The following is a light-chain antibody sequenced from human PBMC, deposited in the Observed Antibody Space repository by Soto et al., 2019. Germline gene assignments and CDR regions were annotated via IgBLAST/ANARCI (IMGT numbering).Light chain of an antibody. Sequence: QSALTQPPSASGSPGQSVTISCTGTSSDVGAYNFVSWYQQHPGKAPKLMIYEVSEQPSGVPDRFSGSKSGNTASLTVSGLQAEDEADYYCSSYAGSNIVVFGGGTKLTVL. V-gene: IGLV2-8*01. CDR1: SSDVGAYNF. CDR2: EVS. CDR3: SSYAGSNIVV. J-gene: IGLJ2*01.